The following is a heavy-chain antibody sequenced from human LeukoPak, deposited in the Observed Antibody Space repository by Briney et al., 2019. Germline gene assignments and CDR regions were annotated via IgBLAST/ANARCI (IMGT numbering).Heavy chain of an antibody. J-gene: IGHJ4*02. CDR2: IFHSGYT. D-gene: IGHD3-22*01. V-gene: IGHV4-38-2*02. CDR3: ARVTGYMIEDYFDY. Sequence: SETLSLTCTVSGYPISSGYFWGWIRQPPGKGLEYIGSIFHSGYTFYDPSLKSRLTLSVDTSKNQFSLRLSSVTAADTAVYYRARVTGYMIEDYFDYWGQGTLVTVPS. CDR1: GYPISSGYF.